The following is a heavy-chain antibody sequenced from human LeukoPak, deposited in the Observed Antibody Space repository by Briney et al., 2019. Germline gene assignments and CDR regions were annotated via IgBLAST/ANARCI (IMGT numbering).Heavy chain of an antibody. D-gene: IGHD6-19*01. CDR1: GFTFSSYA. CDR3: AKVRDTRDWYKDAFDI. CDR2: ISGSGGST. V-gene: IGHV3-23*01. Sequence: QPGGSLRLSCAASGFTFSSYAMSWVRQAPGKGLEWVSAISGSGGSTYYADSVKGRFTISRDNSKNTLYLQMNSLRAEDTAMYYCAKVRDTRDWYKDAFDIWGQGTRVTVSS. J-gene: IGHJ3*02.